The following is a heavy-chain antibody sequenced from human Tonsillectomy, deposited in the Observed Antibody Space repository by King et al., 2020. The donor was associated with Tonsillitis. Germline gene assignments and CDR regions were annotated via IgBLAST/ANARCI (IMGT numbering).Heavy chain of an antibody. CDR2: IRSKIYGVST. CDR3: ARGLTVPGAKYYFDS. CDR1: GFSFGEHG. Sequence: DVQLVESGGGLVEPGRSLRLSCTASGFSFGEHGVSWVRQAPGKGLEWVSFIRSKIYGVSTEYAASVKGRFTISRDDSTSIAYLQMNSLKTEDTAVYYCARGLTVPGAKYYFDSWGQGTLVTVSS. D-gene: IGHD2-2*01. J-gene: IGHJ4*02. V-gene: IGHV3-49*04.